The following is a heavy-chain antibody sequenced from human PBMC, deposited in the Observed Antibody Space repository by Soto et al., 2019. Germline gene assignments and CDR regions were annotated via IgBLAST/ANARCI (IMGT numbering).Heavy chain of an antibody. CDR3: ARGPAGITIFGVAPNWFDP. J-gene: IGHJ5*02. CDR2: INAGNGNT. CDR1: GYTFTSYA. D-gene: IGHD3-3*01. V-gene: IGHV1-3*01. Sequence: VKVSCKASGYTFTSYAMHWVRQAPGQRLEWMGWINAGNGNTKYSQKFQGRVTITRDTSASTAYMELSSLRSEDTAVYYCARGPAGITIFGVAPNWFDPWGQGTLVTVSS.